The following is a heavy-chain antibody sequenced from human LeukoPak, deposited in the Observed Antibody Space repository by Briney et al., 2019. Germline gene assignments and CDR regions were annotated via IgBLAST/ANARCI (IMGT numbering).Heavy chain of an antibody. D-gene: IGHD6-19*01. J-gene: IGHJ4*02. CDR3: ARDRLVAVAGDDYFDY. V-gene: IGHV3-74*01. CDR1: GFTFRSYW. Sequence: GGSLRLSCAASGFTFRSYWMHWVRQAPGKGLVWVSRINSDGYSTNYADSVRGRFTISRDNAKNTLYLQLNSLRAEDTAVYYCARDRLVAVAGDDYFDYWGQGTLVTVSS. CDR2: INSDGYST.